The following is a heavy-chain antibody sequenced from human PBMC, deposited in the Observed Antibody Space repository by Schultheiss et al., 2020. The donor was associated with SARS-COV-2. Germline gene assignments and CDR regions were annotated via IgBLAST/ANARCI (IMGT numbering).Heavy chain of an antibody. D-gene: IGHD7-27*01. CDR2: IYHSGTT. CDR1: GGSISSYY. CDR3: ARLPNWGSSAVLRYFDL. V-gene: IGHV4-59*04. Sequence: SETLSLTCTVSGGSISSYYWSWIRQPPGKGLECIGYIYHSGTTYYNPSLKSRITISVDTSKNQFSLKLSSVTAADTAMYYCARLPNWGSSAVLRYFDLWGRGTLVTVSS. J-gene: IGHJ2*01.